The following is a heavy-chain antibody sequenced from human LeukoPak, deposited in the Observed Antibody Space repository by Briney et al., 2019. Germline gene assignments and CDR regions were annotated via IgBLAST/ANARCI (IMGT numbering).Heavy chain of an antibody. CDR2: IKGDGIST. CDR1: GFDFSSNW. V-gene: IGHV3-74*01. CDR3: AKDHYWSIDY. J-gene: IGHJ4*02. D-gene: IGHD3-3*01. Sequence: GGSLRLSCAASGFDFSSNWMHWVRHAPGQGLVWVSRIKGDGISTNYADSVKGRSTISRDIAKNTLYLQMNSLRAEDTGAYYCAKDHYWSIDYWGRGTLVTVSS.